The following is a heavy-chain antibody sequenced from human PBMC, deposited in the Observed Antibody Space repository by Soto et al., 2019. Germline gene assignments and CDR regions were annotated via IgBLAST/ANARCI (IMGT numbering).Heavy chain of an antibody. CDR1: GFTFSTYA. Sequence: EVQLLESGGGLVQPGGSLRLSCAASGFTFSTYAMIWVRQAPGKGLEGVSVITGSGGSTYYADSGKGRFTISRDTYKNTLFLQMNSLRAEDTAVYYCAKDRYGDYGGIDYWGQGTMVTVSS. J-gene: IGHJ4*02. V-gene: IGHV3-23*01. CDR3: AKDRYGDYGGIDY. D-gene: IGHD4-17*01. CDR2: ITGSGGST.